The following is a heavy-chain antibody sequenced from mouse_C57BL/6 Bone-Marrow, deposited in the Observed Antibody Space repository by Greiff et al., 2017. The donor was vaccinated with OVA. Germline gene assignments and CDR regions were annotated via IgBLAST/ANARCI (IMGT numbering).Heavy chain of an antibody. CDR3: ARTFTTVVAGFAY. J-gene: IGHJ3*01. D-gene: IGHD1-1*01. V-gene: IGHV5-12*01. CDR1: GFTFSDYY. Sequence: EVQRVESGGGLVQPGGSLKLSCAASGFTFSDYYMYWVRQTPEKRLEWVAYISNGGGSTYYPDTVKGRFTISRDNAKNTLYLQMSRRKSEDTAMYYCARTFTTVVAGFAYWGQGTLVTVSA. CDR2: ISNGGGST.